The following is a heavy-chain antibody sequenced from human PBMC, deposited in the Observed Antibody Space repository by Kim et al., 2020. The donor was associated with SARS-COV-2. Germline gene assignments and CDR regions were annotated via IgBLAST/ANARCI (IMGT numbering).Heavy chain of an antibody. CDR1: GFSFSLYS. CDR2: ISYDGMNE. Sequence: GGSLRLSCAASGFSFSLYSMHWVRQAPGKGLEWVAHISYDGMNEYYAESVRGRFTISSDNSKNTLFLLMNNLKVEDTALYYCSRGARAFDIGGQGTMVTVS. CDR3: SRGARAFDI. J-gene: IGHJ3*02. V-gene: IGHV3-30*04.